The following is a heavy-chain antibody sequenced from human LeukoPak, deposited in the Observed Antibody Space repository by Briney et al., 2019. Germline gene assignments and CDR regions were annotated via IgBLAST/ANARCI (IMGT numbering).Heavy chain of an antibody. Sequence: PGGSLRLSCAASGFTFDDYAMHWVRQAPGKGLEWVSGISWNSGSIGYADSVRGRFTISRDISKNTVYLQMINMRADDSAVYYCARDVRRVILEGVIDLGTGTFDIWGQGTMVTVSS. CDR2: ISWNSGSI. D-gene: IGHD3-16*02. CDR3: ARDVRRVILEGVIDLGTGTFDI. J-gene: IGHJ3*02. CDR1: GFTFDDYA. V-gene: IGHV3-9*01.